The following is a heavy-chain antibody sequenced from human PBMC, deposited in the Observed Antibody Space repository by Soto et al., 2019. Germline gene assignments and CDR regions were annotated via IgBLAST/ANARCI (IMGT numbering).Heavy chain of an antibody. D-gene: IGHD3-16*01. CDR3: AMGDYVGDYYYGMDV. J-gene: IGHJ6*02. V-gene: IGHV1-18*01. CDR1: GYTFTSYG. Sequence: WASVKVSCKASGYTFTSYGISWVRQAPGQGLEWMGWISAYNGNTNYAQKLQGRVTMTTDTSTSTAYMELRSLRSDDTAVYYCAMGDYVGDYYYGMDVWGQGTRVTV. CDR2: ISAYNGNT.